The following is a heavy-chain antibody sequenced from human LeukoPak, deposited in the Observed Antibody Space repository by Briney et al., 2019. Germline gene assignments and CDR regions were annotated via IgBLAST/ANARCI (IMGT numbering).Heavy chain of an antibody. V-gene: IGHV4-61*05. Sequence: KALETLSLTCTVSGGSISSSSYYWGWIRQPPGKGLEWIGYIYNSGSTNYNPSLKSRVTISVDTSKSQFSLKLSSVTAADTAVYYCARGFRYGFYWYLDLWGRGSLVTVSS. J-gene: IGHJ2*01. CDR2: IYNSGST. CDR3: ARGFRYGFYWYLDL. D-gene: IGHD5-18*01. CDR1: GGSISSSSYY.